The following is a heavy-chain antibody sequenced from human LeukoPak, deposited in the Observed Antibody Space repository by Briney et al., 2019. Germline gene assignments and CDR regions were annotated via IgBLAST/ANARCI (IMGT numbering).Heavy chain of an antibody. Sequence: GASVRVSCKASGGTFSSYAISWVRQAPGQGLEWMGGIIPIFGTANYAQKFQGRVTITADESTSTAYMELSSLRSEDTAVYYCARAGIAVAGRFDYWGQGTLVTVSS. J-gene: IGHJ4*02. CDR3: ARAGIAVAGRFDY. V-gene: IGHV1-69*13. CDR2: IIPIFGTA. CDR1: GGTFSSYA. D-gene: IGHD6-19*01.